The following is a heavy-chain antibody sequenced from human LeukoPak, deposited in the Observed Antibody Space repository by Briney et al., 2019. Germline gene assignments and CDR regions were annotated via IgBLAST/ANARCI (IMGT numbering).Heavy chain of an antibody. CDR2: IYCSGST. V-gene: IGHV4-59*01. D-gene: IGHD4-17*01. J-gene: IGHJ4*02. Sequence: PSETLSLTCAVYGGSFSGYYWSWIRQPPVKGLEWIGYIYCSGSTNYNPSLKSRVTISVDTSKNQFSLKLSSVTAADTAVYFCARVDGVYRGTLDYWGQGTLVTVSS. CDR1: GGSFSGYY. CDR3: ARVDGVYRGTLDY.